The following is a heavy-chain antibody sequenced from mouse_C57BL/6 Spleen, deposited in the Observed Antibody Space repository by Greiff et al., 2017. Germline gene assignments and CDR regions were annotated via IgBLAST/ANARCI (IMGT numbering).Heavy chain of an antibody. CDR1: GYTFTSYG. CDR2: IYPRSGNT. D-gene: IGHD1-1*01. Sequence: QVQLQQSGAELARPGASVKLSCKASGYTFTSYGISWVKQRTGQGLEWIGEIYPRSGNTYYNEKFKGEATLTADKSSSTAYMELRSLTSEDSAVYVCARRDYYGSSYYAMDYWGQGTSVTVSS. V-gene: IGHV1-81*01. J-gene: IGHJ4*01. CDR3: ARRDYYGSSYYAMDY.